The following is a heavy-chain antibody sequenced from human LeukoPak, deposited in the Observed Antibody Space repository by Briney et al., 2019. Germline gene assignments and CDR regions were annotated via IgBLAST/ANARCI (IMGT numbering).Heavy chain of an antibody. J-gene: IGHJ5*02. D-gene: IGHD2-15*01. CDR2: IKQDGSKK. V-gene: IGHV3-7*01. CDR1: GFTFSSYW. CDR3: ARYCSGGSCLNWFDP. Sequence: GSLRLSCAASGFTFSSYWMSWVRQAPGKGLEWVANIKQDGSKKYYVDSVKGRFTISRDNAKNSLYLQMNSLRAEDTAVYYCARYCSGGSCLNWFDPWGQGTLVTVSS.